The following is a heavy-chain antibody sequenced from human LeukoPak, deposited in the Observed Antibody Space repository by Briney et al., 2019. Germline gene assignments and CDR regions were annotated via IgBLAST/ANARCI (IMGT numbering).Heavy chain of an antibody. D-gene: IGHD3-22*01. CDR1: GGSISSGGYY. Sequence: SQTLSLTCTVSGGSISSGGYYWSWIRQHPGKGLEWIGYIYYSGSTYYDPSLKSRVTISVDTSKNQFSLKLSPVTAADTAVYYCAREAAPHYYDSSGYYYGDAFDIWGQGTMVTVSS. V-gene: IGHV4-31*03. CDR2: IYYSGST. CDR3: AREAAPHYYDSSGYYYGDAFDI. J-gene: IGHJ3*02.